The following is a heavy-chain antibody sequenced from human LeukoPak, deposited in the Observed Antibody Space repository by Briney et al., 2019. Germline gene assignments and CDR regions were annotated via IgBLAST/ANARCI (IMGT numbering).Heavy chain of an antibody. J-gene: IGHJ5*02. CDR2: IYSGGRT. D-gene: IGHD3-16*02. CDR3: ARDRAYGSNQLGWFDP. V-gene: IGHV3-66*01. CDR1: GFTVSSNY. Sequence: GGSLRLSCAASGFTVSSNYMSWVRQAPGKGLEWGSVIYSGGRTYYADSVKGRFTISRDNSKNTLYLQMNSLRAEDTAVYYCARDRAYGSNQLGWFDPWGQGTLVTVSS.